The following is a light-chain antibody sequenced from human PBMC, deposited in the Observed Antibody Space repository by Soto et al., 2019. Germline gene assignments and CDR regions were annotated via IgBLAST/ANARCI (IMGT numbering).Light chain of an antibody. CDR3: GTWDSRLSAVV. CDR2: DNN. Sequence: QSVLTQPPSVSAAPGQKVSISCSGSSSNIGNNYVSWYQQLPGTAPKLLIYDNNRRPPGIPDRFYGSKSGTSDTLGIAGLQTGDEADYDCGTWDSRLSAVVFGGGTKVTVL. V-gene: IGLV1-51*01. J-gene: IGLJ2*01. CDR1: SSNIGNNY.